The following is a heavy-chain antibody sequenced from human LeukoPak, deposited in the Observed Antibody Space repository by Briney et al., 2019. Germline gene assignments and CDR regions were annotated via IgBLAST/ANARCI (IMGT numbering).Heavy chain of an antibody. D-gene: IGHD3-22*01. CDR2: ISSDGSST. J-gene: IGHJ4*02. CDR1: GFTFSSYW. CDR3: ARDPGGYYYDSSGYYYDY. V-gene: IGHV3-74*01. Sequence: SGGSLRLSCAASGFTFSSYWMHWVRQAPGKGLVWVSRISSDGSSTSYADSVKGRFTISRDNAKNTLYLQMNSLRAEDTAVYYCARDPGGYYYDSSGYYYDYWGQGTLVTVSS.